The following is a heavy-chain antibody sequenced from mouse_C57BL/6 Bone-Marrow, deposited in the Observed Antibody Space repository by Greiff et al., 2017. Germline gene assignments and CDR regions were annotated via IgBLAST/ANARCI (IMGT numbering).Heavy chain of an antibody. CDR3: TRQLRRTPYYAMEY. CDR1: GYTFTSYW. CDR2: IDPNSGGT. J-gene: IGHJ4*01. V-gene: IGHV1-72*01. Sequence: VQLQQPGAELVKPGASVKLSCKASGYTFTSYWMHWVKQRPGRGLEWIGRIDPNSGGTKYNEKFKSKATLTVDKPSSTAYMQLRSLTSEDSAVYYCTRQLRRTPYYAMEYRGQEASVTVSS. D-gene: IGHD3-2*02.